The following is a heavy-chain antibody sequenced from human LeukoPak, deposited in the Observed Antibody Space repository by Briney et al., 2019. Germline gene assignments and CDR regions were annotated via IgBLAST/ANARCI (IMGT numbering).Heavy chain of an antibody. D-gene: IGHD6-13*01. CDR3: ARGGPGGSWYPKPYYFDY. CDR2: INPNSGGT. CDR1: GYIFTDYY. V-gene: IGHV1/OR15-1*04. Sequence: ASVKVSCKASGYIFTDYYMHWVRQAPGQELGWMGRINPNSGGTNYAQKLQGRVTMTTDTSTSTAYMELRSLRSDDTAVYYCARGGPGGSWYPKPYYFDYWGQGTLVTVSS. J-gene: IGHJ4*02.